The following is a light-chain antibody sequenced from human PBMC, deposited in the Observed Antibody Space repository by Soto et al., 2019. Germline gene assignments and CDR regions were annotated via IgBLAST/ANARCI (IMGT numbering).Light chain of an antibody. CDR2: LGS. J-gene: IGKJ1*01. Sequence: EIVLTQSPLSLPVTPGEPASISCRSSQSLLHSNGYNYLDWYLQKPGQSPQLLIYLGSNRASGVPDRFSGSVSGTDFTLKISRVEAEDVGVYYCMQALQTRTFGQGTKVDIK. CDR3: MQALQTRT. V-gene: IGKV2-28*01. CDR1: QSLLHSNGYNY.